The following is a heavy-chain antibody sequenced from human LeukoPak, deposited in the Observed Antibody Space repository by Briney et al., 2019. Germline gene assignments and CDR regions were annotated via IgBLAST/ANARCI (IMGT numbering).Heavy chain of an antibody. J-gene: IGHJ6*03. V-gene: IGHV3-20*04. D-gene: IGHD3-3*01. CDR3: ARGDPPTYYDFWSGYYTPSYYYMDV. CDR2: INWNGGST. Sequence: GGSLRLSCAASGFTFDDYGMSWVRQTPEKGLEWVAGINWNGGSTGYADSVKGRFTISRDNAKNSLYLQMNSLRAEDTALYFCARGDPPTYYDFWSGYYTPSYYYMDVWGKGTTVTVSS. CDR1: GFTFDDYG.